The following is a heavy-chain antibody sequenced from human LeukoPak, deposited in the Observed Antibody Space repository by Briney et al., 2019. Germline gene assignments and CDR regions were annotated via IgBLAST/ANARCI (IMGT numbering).Heavy chain of an antibody. CDR1: GFTFSNYG. V-gene: IGHV3-7*01. J-gene: IGHJ6*03. CDR3: AREASSYGYYYYYYMDV. CDR2: IKQDGSEK. Sequence: PARSLRLSCAASGFTFSNYGMHWVRQAPGKGLEWVANIKQDGSEKYYVDSVKGRFTISRDNAKNSLYLQMNSLRAEDTAVYYCAREASSYGYYYYYYMDVWGKGTTVTVSS. D-gene: IGHD5-18*01.